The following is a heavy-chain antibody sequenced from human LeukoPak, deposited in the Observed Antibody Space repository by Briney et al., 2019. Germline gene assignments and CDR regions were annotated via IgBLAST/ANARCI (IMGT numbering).Heavy chain of an antibody. CDR1: GFTFSSYA. CDR3: ARGYCTNGVCYGTVDY. V-gene: IGHV3-23*01. Sequence: GGSLRLSCAASGFTFSSYAMSWVRQAPGKGLEWVSAISGSGGSTYYADSVKGRFTISRDNSKNTLYLQMNSLRAEDTALYYCARGYCTNGVCYGTVDYWGQGTLVTVSS. D-gene: IGHD2-8*01. J-gene: IGHJ4*02. CDR2: ISGSGGST.